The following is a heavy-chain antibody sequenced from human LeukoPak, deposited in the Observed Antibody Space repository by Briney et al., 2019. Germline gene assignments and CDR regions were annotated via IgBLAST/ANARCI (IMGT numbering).Heavy chain of an antibody. Sequence: PGGSLRLSCAASGFTFSGYDMHWVRQAPAKGLEWVPLIRSDGSDKYYADSVKGRFTISRDNSKNTVFLQMNSLRAEDTAVYYCAKDIAAAGGPCAYWGRGTLVTVSS. CDR2: IRSDGSDK. CDR1: GFTFSGYD. D-gene: IGHD6-13*01. V-gene: IGHV3-30*02. CDR3: AKDIAAAGGPCAY. J-gene: IGHJ4*02.